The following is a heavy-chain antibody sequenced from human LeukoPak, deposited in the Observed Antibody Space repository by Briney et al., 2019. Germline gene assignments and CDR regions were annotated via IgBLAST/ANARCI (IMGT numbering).Heavy chain of an antibody. CDR2: INPNSGGT. V-gene: IGHV1-2*02. CDR1: GYTVTGYY. Sequence: GASVKVSCKASGYTVTGYYMHWVRQAPGQGLEWMGWINPNSGGTNYAQKFQGRVTMTRDTSISTAYMELSRLRSDDTAVYYCARVMGGLVIAAFDIWGQGTMVTVSS. D-gene: IGHD2-21*01. CDR3: ARVMGGLVIAAFDI. J-gene: IGHJ3*02.